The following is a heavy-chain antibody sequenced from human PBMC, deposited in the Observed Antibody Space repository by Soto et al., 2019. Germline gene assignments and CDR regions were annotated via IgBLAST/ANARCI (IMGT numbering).Heavy chain of an antibody. CDR1: GGSISSNY. Sequence: QVQLQESGPGLVKPSETLSLTCTVSGGSISSNYWCWIRQPPGKGLEWIGYIYYSGSTNYNPSLMRRVTISVDTSKNQFPLKLSSVTAADTAVYYCARGGVVVAAATNNIWFDPWGQGTLVPVSS. J-gene: IGHJ5*02. CDR2: IYYSGST. CDR3: ARGGVVVAAATNNIWFDP. D-gene: IGHD2-15*01. V-gene: IGHV4-59*01.